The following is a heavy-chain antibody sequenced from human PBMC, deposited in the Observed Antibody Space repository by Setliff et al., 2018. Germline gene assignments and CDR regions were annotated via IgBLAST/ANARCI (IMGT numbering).Heavy chain of an antibody. CDR2: IKQDGSDQ. Sequence: LRLSCAASGFTFNNFWMSWVRQAPGKGLEWVANIKQDGSDQYYVDSMKGRFTISRDNSKNTLYLQMNSPRPEDTAIYYCATSTIITYYFDSWGQGTLVTVSS. CDR3: ATSTIITYYFDS. J-gene: IGHJ4*02. D-gene: IGHD3-22*01. V-gene: IGHV3-7*03. CDR1: GFTFNNFW.